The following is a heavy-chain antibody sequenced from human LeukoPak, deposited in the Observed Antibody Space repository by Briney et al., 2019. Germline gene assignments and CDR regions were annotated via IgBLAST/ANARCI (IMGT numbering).Heavy chain of an antibody. CDR1: GYTFTSYG. V-gene: IGHV1-18*01. J-gene: IGHJ4*02. D-gene: IGHD6-13*01. Sequence: ASVKLSCKASGYTFTSYGISWVRQAPGQGLEWMGWISAYNGNTNYAQELQGRVTMTTATSTSTAYMELRSLRSDDTAVYYCARVVAAAGFEYWGQGTLVTVSS. CDR2: ISAYNGNT. CDR3: ARVVAAAGFEY.